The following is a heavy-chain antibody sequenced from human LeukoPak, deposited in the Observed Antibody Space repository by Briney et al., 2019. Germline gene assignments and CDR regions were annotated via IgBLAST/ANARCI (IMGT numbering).Heavy chain of an antibody. V-gene: IGHV4-59*01. CDR2: IYYSGST. CDR1: GGSISSYY. Sequence: SETLSLTCTVSGGSISSYYWSWIRQPPGKGLEWIGSIYYSGSTNYNPSLKSRVTISVDTSKNQFSLKLSSVTAADTAVYYCARDLRYDSSGWAFDYWGQGNLVTVSS. J-gene: IGHJ4*02. D-gene: IGHD3-22*01. CDR3: ARDLRYDSSGWAFDY.